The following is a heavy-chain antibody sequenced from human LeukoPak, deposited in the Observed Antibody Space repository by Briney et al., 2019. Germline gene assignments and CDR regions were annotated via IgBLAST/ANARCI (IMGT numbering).Heavy chain of an antibody. CDR3: ARGFPPGSGSRGSHAFDV. V-gene: IGHV4-34*01. J-gene: IGHJ3*01. Sequence: PSETLSLTCAVSEMSFSAYYWNWIRQSPGKELEWIVEINYGGSTKYTPSLEGRGTILIDTSKNQFSLKLTSVTAADTAVYYCARGFPPGSGSRGSHAFDVWGQGTMVTVSS. D-gene: IGHD6-19*01. CDR1: EMSFSAYY. CDR2: INYGGST.